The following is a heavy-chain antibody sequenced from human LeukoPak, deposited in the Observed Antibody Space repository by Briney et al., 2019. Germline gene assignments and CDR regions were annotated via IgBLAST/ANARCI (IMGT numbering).Heavy chain of an antibody. D-gene: IGHD4-17*01. CDR1: GGSIGTYY. CDR3: ARDTDYGDLKN. Sequence: PSETLSLTCSVSGGSIGTYYWSWIRQPPGKGLEWIGYIYYGGNTYYHPSLKSRATISVDTSKKQISLNLTSVTAADTAVYYCARDTDYGDLKNWGQGTLVTVSS. V-gene: IGHV4-59*01. J-gene: IGHJ4*02. CDR2: IYYGGNT.